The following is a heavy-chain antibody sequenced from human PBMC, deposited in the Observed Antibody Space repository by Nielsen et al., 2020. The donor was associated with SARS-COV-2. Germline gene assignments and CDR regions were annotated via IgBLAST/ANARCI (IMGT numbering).Heavy chain of an antibody. V-gene: IGHV3-30*18. CDR3: AKDGGWLHRRDGMDV. D-gene: IGHD5-24*01. Sequence: GGSLRLSCAASGFTFSSYGMHWVRQAPGKGLEWVAVISYDGSNKYYADSVKGRFTISRDNSKNTLYLQMNSLRAEDTAVYYCAKDGGWLHRRDGMDVWGQGTTVTVSS. CDR2: ISYDGSNK. J-gene: IGHJ6*02. CDR1: GFTFSSYG.